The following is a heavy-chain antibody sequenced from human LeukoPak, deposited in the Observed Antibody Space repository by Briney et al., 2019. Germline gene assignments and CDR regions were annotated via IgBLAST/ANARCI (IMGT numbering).Heavy chain of an antibody. CDR2: INHSGST. CDR3: ARGYCSSTSCYGFADY. D-gene: IGHD2-2*01. CDR1: GGSFSGYY. J-gene: IGHJ4*02. Sequence: SETLSFTCAVYGGSFSGYYWSWIRQPPGKGPEWIGEINHSGSTNYNPSLKSRVTISVDTSKNQFSLKLSSVTAADTAVYYCARGYCSSTSCYGFADYWGQGTLVTVSS. V-gene: IGHV4-34*01.